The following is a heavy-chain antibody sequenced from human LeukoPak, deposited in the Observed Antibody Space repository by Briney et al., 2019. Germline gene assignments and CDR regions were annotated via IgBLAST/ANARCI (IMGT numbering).Heavy chain of an antibody. V-gene: IGHV4-34*01. D-gene: IGHD1-26*01. CDR3: ASDHSSASYTHYYYYMDV. J-gene: IGHJ6*03. CDR2: INHSGST. Sequence: PSETLSLTCAVYGGSFSGYYWSWIRQPPGKGLEWIGEINHSGSTNYNPSLKSRVTISVDTSKNQFSLKLSSVTAADTAVYYCASDHSSASYTHYYYYMDVWGKGTTVTVSS. CDR1: GGSFSGYY.